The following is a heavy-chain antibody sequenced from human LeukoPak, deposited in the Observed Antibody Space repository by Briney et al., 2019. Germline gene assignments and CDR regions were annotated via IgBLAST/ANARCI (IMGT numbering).Heavy chain of an antibody. D-gene: IGHD5-12*01. CDR1: GGSISSNSYY. Sequence: SEALSLTCAVSGGSISSNSYYWGWIRQPPGKGLEWIGEINHSGSTNYNPSLKSRVTISVDTSKNQFSLKLSSVTAADTAVYYCARHADLVATTEYYFDYWGQGTLVTVSS. J-gene: IGHJ4*02. CDR2: INHSGST. CDR3: ARHADLVATTEYYFDY. V-gene: IGHV4-39*01.